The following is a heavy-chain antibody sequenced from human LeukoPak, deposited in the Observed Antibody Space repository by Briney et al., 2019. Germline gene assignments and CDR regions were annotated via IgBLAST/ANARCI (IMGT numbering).Heavy chain of an antibody. Sequence: PSETLSLTCAVYGGSFSGYYWSWIRQPPGKGLEWIGEINHSGSTNYNPSLKSRVTILVDTSKNQFSLKLSSVTAADTAVYYCARVGVVVVAATRGYYFDYWGQGNLVTVSS. V-gene: IGHV4-34*01. D-gene: IGHD2-15*01. CDR2: INHSGST. J-gene: IGHJ4*02. CDR3: ARVGVVVVAATRGYYFDY. CDR1: GGSFSGYY.